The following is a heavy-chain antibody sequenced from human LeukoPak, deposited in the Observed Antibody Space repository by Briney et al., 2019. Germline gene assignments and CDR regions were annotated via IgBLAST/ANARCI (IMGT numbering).Heavy chain of an antibody. Sequence: SETLSLTCPVSGGSITSSSSYWGWIRQPPGKGLEWIGTIYYSGTTYYNPSFKSRVTISIDAAKNQFSLMLTSVTAADTAVYYCARLVPPGGGDCTGSNCHTVYYFDYWGQGTLVTVSS. V-gene: IGHV4-39*01. CDR1: GGSITSSSSY. CDR3: ARLVPPGGGDCTGSNCHTVYYFDY. CDR2: IYYSGTT. D-gene: IGHD2-15*01. J-gene: IGHJ4*02.